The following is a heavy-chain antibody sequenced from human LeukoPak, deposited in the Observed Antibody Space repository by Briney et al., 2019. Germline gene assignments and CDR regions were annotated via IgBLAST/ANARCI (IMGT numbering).Heavy chain of an antibody. J-gene: IGHJ3*02. D-gene: IGHD6-13*01. Sequence: SETLSLTCAVSGDSMSSSKWWSWVRQSPTKGLEWIGEVYHSGSTNYNPSLKSRLTISIDKSKNQFSLKLSSVTAADTAVYYCARDLYSSRTNDAFVIWGQGTMVTVSS. CDR3: ARDLYSSRTNDAFVI. V-gene: IGHV4-4*02. CDR1: GDSMSSSKW. CDR2: VYHSGST.